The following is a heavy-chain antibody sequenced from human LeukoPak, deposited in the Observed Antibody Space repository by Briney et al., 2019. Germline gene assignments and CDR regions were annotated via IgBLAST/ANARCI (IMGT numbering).Heavy chain of an antibody. CDR1: GGSFSGYY. J-gene: IGHJ5*02. V-gene: IGHV4-34*01. CDR2: INHSGGT. CDR3: ARGRDIVVVVAASTYNWFDP. Sequence: SETLSLTCAVYGGSFSGYYWSWIRQPPGKGLEWIGEINHSGGTNYNPSLKSRVTISVDTSKNQFSLKLSSVTAADTAVYYCARGRDIVVVVAASTYNWFDPWGQGTLVTVSS. D-gene: IGHD2-15*01.